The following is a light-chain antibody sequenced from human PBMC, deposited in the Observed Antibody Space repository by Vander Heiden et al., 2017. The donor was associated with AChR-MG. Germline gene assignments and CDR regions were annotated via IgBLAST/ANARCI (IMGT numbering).Light chain of an antibody. CDR2: DVT. V-gene: IGLV2-14*03. CDR1: SSDVGGYNY. Sequence: QSALTQPASVSGSPGQSITITCTGTSSDVGGYNYVSWYQQHPGKAPKLMIYDVTNRPSGVSNRFSGSKSGNTASLDIFGLQAEDEADYYCSSFTITRNVGFGGGTK. J-gene: IGLJ2*01. CDR3: SSFTITRNVG.